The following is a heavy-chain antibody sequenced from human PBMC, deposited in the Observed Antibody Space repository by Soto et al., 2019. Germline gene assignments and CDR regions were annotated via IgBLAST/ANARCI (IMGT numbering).Heavy chain of an antibody. D-gene: IGHD1-26*01. V-gene: IGHV4-59*01. Sequence: NPSETLSLTCTVSGGSISSYYWSWIRPPPGKGLEWIGYIYYSGSTNYNPSLKSRVTISVDTSKNQFSLKPRSVTAADTAVYYCARGEDDEYYGMDVWGQATKVTVS. CDR2: IYYSGST. CDR1: GGSISSYY. J-gene: IGHJ6*02. CDR3: ARGEDDEYYGMDV.